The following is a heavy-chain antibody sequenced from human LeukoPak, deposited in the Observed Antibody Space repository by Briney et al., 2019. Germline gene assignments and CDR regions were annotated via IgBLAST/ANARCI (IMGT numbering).Heavy chain of an antibody. J-gene: IGHJ6*02. CDR3: ARDRVLGAFYYYYGMDV. CDR1: GGSISSYY. V-gene: IGHV4-4*07. Sequence: SETLSLTCTVSGGSISSYYWSWIRQPAGKGLEWIGRIYTSGSTNYNPSLKSRVTMSVGTSKNQFSLKLSSVTAADTAVYYCARDRVLGAFYYYYGMDVWGQGTTVTVSS. CDR2: IYTSGST. D-gene: IGHD2-8*02.